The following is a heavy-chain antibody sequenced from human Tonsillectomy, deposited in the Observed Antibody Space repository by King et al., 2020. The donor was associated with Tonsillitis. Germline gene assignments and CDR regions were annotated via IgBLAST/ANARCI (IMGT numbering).Heavy chain of an antibody. Sequence: VQLVESGGGLVQPGGSLRLSCAASGFPFDTYVLTWVRQAPGKGLECVSSISGSGGTTKYADSVKGRFTISRDNSKNTLYLQMNSLRAEDTAVYYCAKGRFGEFVPFDSWGQGTLVTVSS. CDR1: GFPFDTYV. D-gene: IGHD3-10*01. V-gene: IGHV3-23*04. CDR3: AKGRFGEFVPFDS. J-gene: IGHJ4*02. CDR2: ISGSGGTT.